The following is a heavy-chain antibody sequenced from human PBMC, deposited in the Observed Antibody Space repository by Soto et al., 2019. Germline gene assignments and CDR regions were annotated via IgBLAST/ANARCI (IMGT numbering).Heavy chain of an antibody. Sequence: GGSLRLSCAASGFTFDDYAMHWVRQAPGKGLEWVSGISWNSGSIGYADSVKGRFTISRDNAKNSLYLQMNSLRAEDTALYYCAKEKWGSGVDYWGQGTLVTVSS. CDR3: AKEKWGSGVDY. D-gene: IGHD1-26*01. V-gene: IGHV3-9*01. J-gene: IGHJ4*02. CDR1: GFTFDDYA. CDR2: ISWNSGSI.